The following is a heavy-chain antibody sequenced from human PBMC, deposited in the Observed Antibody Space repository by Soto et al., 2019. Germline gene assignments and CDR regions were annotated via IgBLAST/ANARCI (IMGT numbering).Heavy chain of an antibody. D-gene: IGHD3-10*01. J-gene: IGHJ3*01. CDR2: IYSSGST. CDR3: ARDSYERIGGGVNDTFDV. Sequence: QLHLQESGSGLVRPSQTLSLTCTVSGGSVGSGDFSWSWIRQPLGKGLEWVGCIYSSGSTHYSTSLRGRVTPSIDRSKNQISLMLTSVTAADTAVYYCARDSYERIGGGVNDTFDVWGQGTVVTVSS. CDR1: GGSVGSGDFS. V-gene: IGHV4-30-2*01.